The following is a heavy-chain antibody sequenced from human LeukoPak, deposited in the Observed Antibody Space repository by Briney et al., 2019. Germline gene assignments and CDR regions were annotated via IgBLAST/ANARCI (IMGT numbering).Heavy chain of an antibody. V-gene: IGHV3-7*03. CDR3: ARDPADRSGWYYFDY. CDR1: GFTFSSYW. Sequence: EGSLRLSCAASGFTFSSYWMSWVRQAPGKGLEWVANIKQDGSEKYYVDSVKGRFTISRDNAKNSLYLQMNSLRAEDTAVYYCARDPADRSGWYYFDYWGQGTLVTVSS. D-gene: IGHD6-19*01. J-gene: IGHJ4*02. CDR2: IKQDGSEK.